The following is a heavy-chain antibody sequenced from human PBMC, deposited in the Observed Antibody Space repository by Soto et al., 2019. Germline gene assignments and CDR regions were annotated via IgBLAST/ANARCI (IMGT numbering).Heavy chain of an antibody. CDR1: GGTFSSYA. CDR3: ARDRSAAEYYFDY. CDR2: IIPIFGTA. Sequence: SVKVSCKASGGTFSSYAISWVRQAPGQGLEWMGGIIPIFGTANYAQKFQGRVTITADESTSTAYMELSSLRSEDTAVYYCARDRSAAEYYFDYWGQGALVTVSS. V-gene: IGHV1-69*13. J-gene: IGHJ4*02. D-gene: IGHD3-3*01.